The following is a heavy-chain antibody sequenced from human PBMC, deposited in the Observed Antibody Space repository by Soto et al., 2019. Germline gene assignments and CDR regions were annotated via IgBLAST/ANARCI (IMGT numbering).Heavy chain of an antibody. J-gene: IGHJ5*02. D-gene: IGHD6-13*01. CDR1: GSTFSSYD. Sequence: GGSLRLSCAASGSTFSSYDMHWVRQATGKGLKWVSVISTTGDPYYPGSVKSRSTISRKNAKNALYLQMNSLRAVDTAVYYIARGYSSSWADNWFDPWGQGTLVTVSS. CDR3: ARGYSSSWADNWFDP. CDR2: ISTTGDP. V-gene: IGHV3-13*05.